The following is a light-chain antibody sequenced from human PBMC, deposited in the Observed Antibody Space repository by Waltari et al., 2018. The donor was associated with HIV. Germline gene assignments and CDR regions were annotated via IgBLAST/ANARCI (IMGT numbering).Light chain of an antibody. CDR1: QSISNY. CDR3: QQSQSTPLT. V-gene: IGKV1-39*01. CDR2: AAS. J-gene: IGKJ4*01. Sequence: DIQMTQSPSSLSASVGARVTITCRASQSISNYLNWYQQKPGRAPNLLIYAASSLQSGVPSRFSGSGSGTDFTLTISSLQPEDSASYYCQQSQSTPLTFGGGTKVEIK.